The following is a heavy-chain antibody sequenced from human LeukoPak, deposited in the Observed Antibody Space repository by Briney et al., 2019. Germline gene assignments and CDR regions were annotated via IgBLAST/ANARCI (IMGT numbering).Heavy chain of an antibody. D-gene: IGHD3-22*01. Sequence: SETLSLTCTVSGGSISSSSYYWGWIRQPPGKGLEWIGSIYYSGSTYYNPSLKSRVTISVDTSKNQFSLKLSSVTAADTAVYYCARGHDSSGYYYWGFDYWGQGTLVTVSS. CDR1: GGSISSSSYY. J-gene: IGHJ4*02. CDR2: IYYSGST. V-gene: IGHV4-39*01. CDR3: ARGHDSSGYYYWGFDY.